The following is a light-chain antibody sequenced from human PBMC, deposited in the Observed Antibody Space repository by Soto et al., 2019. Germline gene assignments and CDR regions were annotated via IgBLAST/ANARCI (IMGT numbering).Light chain of an antibody. V-gene: IGKV1-12*01. Sequence: DIQMTQSPPSGSASVGDRVTITARASQGSSSWLDSYQQKTGKAPKLLIYAASRLQSGVASRYSGSGSGTDFTLNISSLQHEDFATYYCQQANSFPLTVGGGTKVEIK. CDR2: AAS. CDR3: QQANSFPLT. J-gene: IGKJ4*01. CDR1: QGSSSW.